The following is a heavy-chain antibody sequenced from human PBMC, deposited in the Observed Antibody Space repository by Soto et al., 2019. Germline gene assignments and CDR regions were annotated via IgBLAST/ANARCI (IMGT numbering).Heavy chain of an antibody. CDR1: GFTFSDYY. J-gene: IGHJ4*02. Sequence: QVQLVESGGGLVKPGGSLRLSCAASGFTFSDYYMSWIRQAPGKGLEWVSYVGSRGISIYYADSVKGRFAISRDNAKNSLFLQMNSLRAEDTAVYYCARVSSSSLFDYWGQGTLVTVSS. CDR2: VGSRGISI. V-gene: IGHV3-11*01. D-gene: IGHD6-13*01. CDR3: ARVSSSSLFDY.